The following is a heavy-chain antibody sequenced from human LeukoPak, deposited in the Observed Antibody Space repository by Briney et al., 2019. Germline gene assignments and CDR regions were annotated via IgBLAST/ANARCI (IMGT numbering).Heavy chain of an antibody. J-gene: IGHJ6*02. CDR2: IILILGIA. CDR3: ARDSRPEYCSGGSCATAYYYYYYGMDV. CDR1: GAPFSSYT. Sequence: SVKVSCKASGAPFSSYTITCMRQPPGQGLEWMGRIILILGIANYAQKFHGRVTITADKYTSTAYMEMSSLRSEDTAVYYCARDSRPEYCSGGSCATAYYYYYYGMDVWGQGTTVTVSS. D-gene: IGHD2-15*01. V-gene: IGHV1-69*04.